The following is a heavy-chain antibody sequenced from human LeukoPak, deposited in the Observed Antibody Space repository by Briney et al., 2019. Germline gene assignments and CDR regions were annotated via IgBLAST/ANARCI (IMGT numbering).Heavy chain of an antibody. J-gene: IGHJ6*03. V-gene: IGHV3-48*03. D-gene: IGHD3-10*01. CDR3: AKSSGNYLNYYYYYMDV. CDR1: GFTFSSYE. Sequence: GGSLRLSCAASGFTFSSYEMNWVRQAPGKGLEWVSYISSSGSTIYYADSVKGRFTISRDNAKNSLYLQMNSLRAEDTALYYCAKSSGNYLNYYYYYMDVWGKGTTVTISS. CDR2: ISSSGSTI.